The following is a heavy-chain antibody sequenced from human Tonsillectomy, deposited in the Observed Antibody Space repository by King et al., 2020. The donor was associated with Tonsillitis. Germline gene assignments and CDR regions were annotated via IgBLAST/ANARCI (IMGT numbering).Heavy chain of an antibody. V-gene: IGHV3-33*01. D-gene: IGHD6-13*01. CDR1: GFTFSSYG. Sequence: HVQLVESGGGVVQPGRSLRLSCVASGFTFSSYGMHWVRQPPGKGLEWVAVIWYDGGSKYYAGSVKGRCTISRDDFKNTLYLQMDSLRVEDTAIYYCAREVHSSSWYPTRVDVWGKGTTVTVSS. J-gene: IGHJ6*03. CDR2: IWYDGGSK. CDR3: AREVHSSSWYPTRVDV.